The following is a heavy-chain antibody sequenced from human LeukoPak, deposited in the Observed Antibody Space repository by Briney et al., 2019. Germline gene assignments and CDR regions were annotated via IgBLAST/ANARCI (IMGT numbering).Heavy chain of an antibody. CDR1: GFTFSSYG. D-gene: IGHD1-26*01. J-gene: IGHJ4*02. V-gene: IGHV3-33*01. CDR3: ARAGYSGYVDY. CDR2: IWYDGSNK. Sequence: PGGSLRLSCAASGFTFSSYGMHWVRQAPGKGLEWVAVIWYDGSNKYYADSVKGRFTIPRDNSKNTLYLRMNSLRAEDTAVYYCARAGYSGYVDYWGQGTLVTVSS.